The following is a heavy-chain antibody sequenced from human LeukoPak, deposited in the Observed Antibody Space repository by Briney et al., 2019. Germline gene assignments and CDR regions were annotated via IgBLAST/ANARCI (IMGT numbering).Heavy chain of an antibody. Sequence: GGSLRLSCAASGFTFSGYAMNWVRQAPGKGLEWVSAISGSGGATYYADSVKDRFTISRDNSKSTLYLQMSSLRAEDTALYYCARGQWLVTSSFDYWGQGTLVTVSS. D-gene: IGHD6-19*01. J-gene: IGHJ4*02. CDR2: ISGSGGAT. V-gene: IGHV3-23*01. CDR3: ARGQWLVTSSFDY. CDR1: GFTFSGYA.